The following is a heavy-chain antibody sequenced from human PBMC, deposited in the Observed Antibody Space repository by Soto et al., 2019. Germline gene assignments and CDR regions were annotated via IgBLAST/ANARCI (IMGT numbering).Heavy chain of an antibody. CDR2: IKSKTDGGTT. CDR3: TTGSERGYSPLVY. J-gene: IGHJ4*02. D-gene: IGHD5-18*01. Sequence: GGSLRLSCAASGFTFSNAWMNWVRQAPGKGLEWVGRIKSKTDGGTTDYAAPVKGRFTISRDDSKNTLYLQMNSLKTEDTAVYYCTTGSERGYSPLVYWGQGTLVTVSS. V-gene: IGHV3-15*07. CDR1: GFTFSNAW.